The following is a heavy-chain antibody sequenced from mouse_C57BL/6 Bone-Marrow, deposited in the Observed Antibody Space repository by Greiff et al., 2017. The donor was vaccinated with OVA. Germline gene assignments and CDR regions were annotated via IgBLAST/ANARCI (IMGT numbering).Heavy chain of an antibody. CDR3: ASCSIYYYVSSLVY. J-gene: IGHJ2*01. V-gene: IGHV1-77*01. CDR1: GYTFTDYY. D-gene: IGHD1-1*01. Sequence: VQRVESGAELVKPGASVKISCKASGYTFTDYYINWVKQRPGQGLEWIGKIGPGSGSTYYNEKFKGKATLPADKSSTTAYMQLSSLTSVDSAVYFCASCSIYYYVSSLVYWGQGTTLTVSS. CDR2: IGPGSGST.